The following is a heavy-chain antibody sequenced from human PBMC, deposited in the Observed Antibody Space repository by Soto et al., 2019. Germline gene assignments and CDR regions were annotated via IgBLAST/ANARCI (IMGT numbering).Heavy chain of an antibody. D-gene: IGHD3-22*01. CDR1: GFTFSSYG. V-gene: IGHV3-30*18. CDR3: AKGVLGSSGYYYPAL. J-gene: IGHJ4*02. CDR2: ISYDGSNK. Sequence: PGGSLRLSCAASGFTFSSYGMRWVRQAPGKGLEWVAVISYDGSNKYYADSVKGRFTISRDNSKNTLYLQMNSLRAEDTAVYYCAKGVLGSSGYYYPALWAQGTLVTVSS.